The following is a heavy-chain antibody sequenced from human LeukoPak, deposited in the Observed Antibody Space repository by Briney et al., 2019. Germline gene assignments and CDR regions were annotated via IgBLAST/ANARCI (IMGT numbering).Heavy chain of an antibody. CDR1: GYTFTDYG. CDR2: ISTYNGNT. D-gene: IGHD6-19*01. CDR3: ARGLGRQIAVAGDDY. Sequence: ASVKVSCKASGYTFTDYGVHWVRQAPGQGLEWMGWISTYNGNTHYVQNLQDRVAMTTDASTSTAFMELRSLRSDDTDVYYCARGLGRQIAVAGDDYWGQGTLVTVSS. J-gene: IGHJ4*02. V-gene: IGHV1-18*01.